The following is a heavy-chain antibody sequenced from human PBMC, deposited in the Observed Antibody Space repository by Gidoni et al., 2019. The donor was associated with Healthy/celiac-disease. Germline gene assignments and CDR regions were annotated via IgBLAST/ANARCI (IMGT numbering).Heavy chain of an antibody. J-gene: IGHJ4*02. CDR3: ATRTEPHYYDSSGSPFDY. Sequence: QLQLQESGPGLVKPSETLSLTCTVSGGSISSSSYYWGWIRQPPGTGLEWIGSIYYSGSTYYNPSLKSRVTISVDTSKNQFSLKLSSVTAADTAVYYCATRTEPHYYDSSGSPFDYWGQGTLVTVSS. D-gene: IGHD3-22*01. CDR1: GGSISSSSYY. CDR2: IYYSGST. V-gene: IGHV4-39*01.